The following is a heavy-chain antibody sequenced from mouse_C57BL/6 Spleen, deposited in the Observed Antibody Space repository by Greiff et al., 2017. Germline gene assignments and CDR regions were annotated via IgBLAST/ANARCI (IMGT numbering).Heavy chain of an antibody. CDR1: GFTFSDYY. V-gene: IGHV5-16*01. CDR3: ARDRDGYDGGGFAY. D-gene: IGHD2-2*01. Sequence: EVKLMESEGGLVQPGSSMKLSCTASGFTFSDYYMAWVRQVPEKGLEWVANINYDGSSTYYLDSLKSRFIISRDNAKKILYLQMSSLKSEDTATYYCARDRDGYDGGGFAYWGQGTLVTVSA. J-gene: IGHJ3*01. CDR2: INYDGSST.